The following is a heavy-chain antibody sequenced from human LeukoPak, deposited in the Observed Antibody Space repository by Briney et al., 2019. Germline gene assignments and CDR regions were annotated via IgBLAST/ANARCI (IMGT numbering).Heavy chain of an antibody. V-gene: IGHV3-53*01. J-gene: IGHJ6*02. D-gene: IGHD6-19*01. CDR3: ARDSGAVAGASYYYYGMDV. CDR2: INSGGST. CDR1: GFTVSSDY. Sequence: GGSLRLSCAASGFTVSSDYMSWVRQAPGKGLEWVSVINSGGSTYYADSVKGRFTISRDNSKNMLYLQMNSLRAEDTAVYYCARDSGAVAGASYYYYGMDVWGQGTTVTVSS.